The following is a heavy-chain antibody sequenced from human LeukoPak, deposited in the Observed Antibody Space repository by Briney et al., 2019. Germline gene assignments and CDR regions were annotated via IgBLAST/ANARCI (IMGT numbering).Heavy chain of an antibody. D-gene: IGHD6-19*01. CDR2: ISGSGAST. J-gene: IGHJ4*02. V-gene: IGHV3-23*01. CDR3: AKMSEPIAVASTGFDY. CDR1: GFTFSTYG. Sequence: GGSLRLSCAASGFTFSTYGMTWVRQAPGKGLEWVSAISGSGASTYYADSVKGRFIISRDNSKNTLFLQMNSLRADDTAVYYCAKMSEPIAVASTGFDYWGQGTLVTVSS.